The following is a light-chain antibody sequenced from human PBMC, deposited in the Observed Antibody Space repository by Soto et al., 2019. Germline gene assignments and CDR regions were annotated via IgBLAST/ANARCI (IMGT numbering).Light chain of an antibody. J-gene: IGKJ1*01. CDR3: QQYNSYST. V-gene: IGKV1-5*03. Sequence: DIQMTQSPSTLSASVGDRVTITCRASQSISSWLAWYQQKPGKAPKLLIYKASSLESGVPSRFSGSGSGTDFTLTISSLQPDDFATYYRQQYNSYSTFGQGTKVEIK. CDR1: QSISSW. CDR2: KAS.